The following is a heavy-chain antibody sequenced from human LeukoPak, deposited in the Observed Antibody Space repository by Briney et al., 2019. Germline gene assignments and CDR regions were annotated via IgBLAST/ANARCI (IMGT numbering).Heavy chain of an antibody. CDR3: ARETWGYYYYYMDV. D-gene: IGHD3-16*01. CDR1: GYSISSGYY. J-gene: IGHJ6*03. Sequence: PETLSLTCTVSGYSISSGYYWGWLRQPPGKGREWIGSIYHSGSTYYNPSLKSRVTISVDTSKNQFSLKLSSVTAADTAVYYCARETWGYYYYYMDVWGKGTTVTVSS. CDR2: IYHSGST. V-gene: IGHV4-38-2*02.